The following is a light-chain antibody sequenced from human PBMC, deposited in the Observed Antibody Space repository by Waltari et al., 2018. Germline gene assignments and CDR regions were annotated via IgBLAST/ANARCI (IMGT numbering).Light chain of an antibody. V-gene: IGKV1-5*03. CDR3: QQYNSYSYT. J-gene: IGKJ2*01. CDR2: KAS. Sequence: DIQMTQSPSPLSASVGDRVTIPCRASQSISSWLAWYQQKPGKAPKPLIYKASSLASGVPSRFSGSGSGTEFTLTISSLQPDDFATYYCQQYNSYSYTFGQGTKLEIK. CDR1: QSISSW.